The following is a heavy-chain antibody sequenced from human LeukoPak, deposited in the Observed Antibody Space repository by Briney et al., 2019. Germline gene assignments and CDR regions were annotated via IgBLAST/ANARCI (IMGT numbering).Heavy chain of an antibody. Sequence: SETLSLTCTVSGVSVSSGSYYWSWIRQPPGEGLEWIGYIYYSGSTNYNPSLKSRVTISVDTSKNQFSLKLSSVTAADTAVYYCAQITNYYDSSGPLAFDIWGQGTMVTVSS. CDR1: GVSVSSGSYY. V-gene: IGHV4-61*01. D-gene: IGHD3-22*01. CDR3: AQITNYYDSSGPLAFDI. CDR2: IYYSGST. J-gene: IGHJ3*02.